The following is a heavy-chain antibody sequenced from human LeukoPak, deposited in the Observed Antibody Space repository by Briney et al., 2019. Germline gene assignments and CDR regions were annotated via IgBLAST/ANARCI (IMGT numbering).Heavy chain of an antibody. D-gene: IGHD6-6*01. J-gene: IGHJ4*02. CDR1: GGSISSYY. Sequence: SETLSLTCTVSGGSISSYYWSWIRQPPGRGLEWIGYIYYSGSTNYNPSLKSRVTISVDTSKNQFSLKLSSVTAADTAVYYCARESPALAARSPFDYWGQGTLVTVSS. V-gene: IGHV4-59*01. CDR2: IYYSGST. CDR3: ARESPALAARSPFDY.